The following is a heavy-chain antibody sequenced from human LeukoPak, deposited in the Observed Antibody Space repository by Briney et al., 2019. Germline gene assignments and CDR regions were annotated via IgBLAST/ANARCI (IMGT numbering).Heavy chain of an antibody. D-gene: IGHD3-10*01. J-gene: IGHJ4*02. V-gene: IGHV4-4*07. Sequence: KPSETLSLTCTVSGGSISSYYWSWIRQPAGKGLEWIGRIYTSGITNYIPSLKSRVTMSVDTSKNQFSLRLSSVTAADTAVYYCAREQYDGSGSYPDYWGQGTLVTVSS. CDR3: AREQYDGSGSYPDY. CDR2: IYTSGIT. CDR1: GGSISSYY.